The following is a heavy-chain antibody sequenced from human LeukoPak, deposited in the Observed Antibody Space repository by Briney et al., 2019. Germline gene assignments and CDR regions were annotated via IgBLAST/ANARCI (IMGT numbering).Heavy chain of an antibody. J-gene: IGHJ4*02. D-gene: IGHD6-13*01. V-gene: IGHV3-48*02. CDR2: ISSSSSSI. CDR1: GSIFSTYS. CDR3: ARSGYGSRWYFFDH. Sequence: PGGSLRLSCAASGSIFSTYSINWVRQAPGKGLEWVSHISSSSSSIYYADSVKGRFSISRDNAKNSLYLQMNSLRDEDTAVYYCARSGYGSRWYFFDHWGQGTLVTVSS.